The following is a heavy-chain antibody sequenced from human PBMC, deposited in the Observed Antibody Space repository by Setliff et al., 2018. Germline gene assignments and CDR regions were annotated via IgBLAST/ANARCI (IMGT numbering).Heavy chain of an antibody. Sequence: SETLSLTCTVSGASLSSGTYYWGWIRQPPGKGLEWIGRIYYRGDTHYNASLKGRLTISVDTAQNQFSLRLTSVTAADTAVYYCARTGTYRYFDYWGQGALVTVSS. V-gene: IGHV4-39*01. CDR3: ARTGTYRYFDY. D-gene: IGHD1-1*01. CDR2: IYYRGDT. CDR1: GASLSSGTYY. J-gene: IGHJ4*02.